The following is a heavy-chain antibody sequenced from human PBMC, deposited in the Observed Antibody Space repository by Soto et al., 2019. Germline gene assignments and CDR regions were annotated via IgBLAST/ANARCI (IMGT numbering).Heavy chain of an antibody. CDR2: IWYDGSNK. Sequence: GGSLRLSCAASGFTFSSYGMHWVRQAPGKGLEWVAVIWYDGSNKYYADSVKGRFTISRDNSKNTLYLQMNSLGAEDTAVYYCARFDCSGGSCYFSYYYGMDVWGQGTTVTV. V-gene: IGHV3-33*01. CDR1: GFTFSSYG. D-gene: IGHD2-15*01. J-gene: IGHJ6*02. CDR3: ARFDCSGGSCYFSYYYGMDV.